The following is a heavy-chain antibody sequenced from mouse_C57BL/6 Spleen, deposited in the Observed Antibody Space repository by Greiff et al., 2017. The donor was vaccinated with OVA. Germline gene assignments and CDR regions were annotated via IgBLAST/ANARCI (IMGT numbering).Heavy chain of an antibody. CDR2: IYPGDGDT. Sequence: QVQLQQSGPELVKPGASVKISCKASGYAFSSSWMNWVKQRPGKGLEWIGRIYPGDGDTNYNGKFKGKATLTADKSSSTAYMQLSSLTSEDSAVYFCARQEIYYDYDVAWFAYWGQGTRVTVSA. V-gene: IGHV1-82*01. J-gene: IGHJ3*01. CDR1: GYAFSSSW. CDR3: ARQEIYYDYDVAWFAY. D-gene: IGHD2-4*01.